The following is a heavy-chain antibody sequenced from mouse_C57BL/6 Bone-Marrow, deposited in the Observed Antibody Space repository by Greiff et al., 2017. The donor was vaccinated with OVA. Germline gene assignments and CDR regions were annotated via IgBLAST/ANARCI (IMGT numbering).Heavy chain of an antibody. CDR1: GFSLTSYG. CDR3: VPTRRYFDY. V-gene: IGHV2-2*01. Sequence: VMLVESGPGLVQPSQSLSITCTVSGFSLTSYGVHWVRQSPGKGLEWLGVIWSGGSTDYNAAFISRLSISKDNSKSQVFFKMNSLQADDTAIYYVVPTRRYFDYWGQGTTLTVSS. D-gene: IGHD1-1*01. J-gene: IGHJ2*01. CDR2: IWSGGST.